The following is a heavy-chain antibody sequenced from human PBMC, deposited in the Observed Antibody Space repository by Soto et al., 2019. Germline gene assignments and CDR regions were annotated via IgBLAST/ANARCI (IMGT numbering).Heavy chain of an antibody. CDR2: ISAYNGNT. Sequence: ASVKVSCKASGYTFTSYGISWVRQAPGQGLEWMGWISAYNGNTNYAQKLQGRVTMTTDTSTSTAYMELRSLRSDDTAVYYCARADGWYCSSTSCHFDYWGQGTQVTVSS. CDR1: GYTFTSYG. D-gene: IGHD2-2*01. CDR3: ARADGWYCSSTSCHFDY. J-gene: IGHJ4*02. V-gene: IGHV1-18*04.